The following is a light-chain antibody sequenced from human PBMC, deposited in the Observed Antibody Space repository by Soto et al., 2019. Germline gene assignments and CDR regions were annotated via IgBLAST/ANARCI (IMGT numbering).Light chain of an antibody. CDR3: QEFHSSSRT. CDR2: SAS. CDR1: RSIDSW. J-gene: IGKJ1*01. V-gene: IGKV1-5*03. Sequence: DIRMTQSPSTLSASLGDRVTISCRASRSIDSWLAWYQQRPGGVPQLLIYSASNLQNGVPSRLSGSGSGTDFTLTINGLQPDDFATYYCQEFHSSSRTFGQGTRVDMK.